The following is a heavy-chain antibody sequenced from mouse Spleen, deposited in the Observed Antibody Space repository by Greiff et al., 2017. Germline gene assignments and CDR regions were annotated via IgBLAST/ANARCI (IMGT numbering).Heavy chain of an antibody. J-gene: IGHJ3*01. D-gene: IGHD2-5*01. CDR2: IYPRSGNT. CDR3: ARYGSNYSFAY. Sequence: VQLQQPGAELARPGASVKLSCKASGYTFTSYGISWVKQRTGQGLEWIGEIYPRSGNTYYNEKFKGKATLTADKSSSTAYMELRSLTSEDSAVYFCARYGSNYSFAYWGQGTLVTVSA. CDR1: GYTFTSYG. V-gene: IGHV1-81*01.